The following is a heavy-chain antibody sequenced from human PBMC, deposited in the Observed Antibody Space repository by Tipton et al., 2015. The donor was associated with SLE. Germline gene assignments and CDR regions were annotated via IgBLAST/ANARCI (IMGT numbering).Heavy chain of an antibody. CDR3: AREVYYYYYMDV. V-gene: IGHV3-30*04. J-gene: IGHJ6*03. CDR1: GFTFSSYA. Sequence: RSMRLSCAASGFTFSSYAMHWVRQAPGKGLEWVAVISYDGSNKYYADSVKGRFTISRDNSKNTLYLQMNSLRAEDTAVYYCAREVYYYYYMDVWGKGTTVTVSS. CDR2: ISYDGSNK.